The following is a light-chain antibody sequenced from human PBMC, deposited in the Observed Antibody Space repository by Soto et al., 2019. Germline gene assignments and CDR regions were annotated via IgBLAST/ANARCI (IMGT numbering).Light chain of an antibody. CDR1: SSNIGAGYD. Sequence: QSVLTQPPSVSGAPGQRVTISCTGSSSNIGAGYDVHWYQHLPGTAHKLLIYGNTNRPSGVPDRFSGSKSGTSASLAITGLQAEDEADYYCQSYDSSLSGSGVFGGGTKLTVL. CDR2: GNT. V-gene: IGLV1-40*01. J-gene: IGLJ2*01. CDR3: QSYDSSLSGSGV.